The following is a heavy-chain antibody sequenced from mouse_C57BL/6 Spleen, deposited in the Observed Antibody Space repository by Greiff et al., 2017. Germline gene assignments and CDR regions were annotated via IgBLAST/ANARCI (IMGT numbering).Heavy chain of an antibody. V-gene: IGHV1-52*01. CDR3: ARAVDSSGYVWFAY. Sequence: QVQLQPPGAELVRPGSSVKLSCKASGYTFTSYWMHWVKQRPIQGLEWIGNIDPSDSETHYNQKFKDKATLTVDKSSSTAYMQLSSLTSEDSAVYYCARAVDSSGYVWFAYWGQGTLVTVSA. CDR1: GYTFTSYW. CDR2: IDPSDSET. D-gene: IGHD3-2*02. J-gene: IGHJ3*01.